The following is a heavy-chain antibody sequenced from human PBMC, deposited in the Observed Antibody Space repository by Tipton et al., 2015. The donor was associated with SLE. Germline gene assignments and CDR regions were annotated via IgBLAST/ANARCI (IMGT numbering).Heavy chain of an antibody. CDR1: GVSISSSY. J-gene: IGHJ3*02. CDR2: VDDGGRS. Sequence: TLSLTCSVSGVSISSSYWTWIRQPPGKGLEWIGYVDDGGRSSYNSSLQGRVTMAADRSRSQFSLKLDSLSAADTAVYYCARLHCSTSSCSAWSAFDIWGQGTMVTVSS. D-gene: IGHD2-2*01. V-gene: IGHV4-59*01. CDR3: ARLHCSTSSCSAWSAFDI.